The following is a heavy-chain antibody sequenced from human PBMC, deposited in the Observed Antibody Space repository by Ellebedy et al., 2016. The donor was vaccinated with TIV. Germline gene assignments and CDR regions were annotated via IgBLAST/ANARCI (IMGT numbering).Heavy chain of an antibody. CDR2: IRRKANNYAT. CDR1: DLTFSGSA. D-gene: IGHD2-21*02. CDR3: VHIVVVTATGY. Sequence: GESLKISCAASDLTFSGSAMHWVRQASGKGLEWVGRIRRKANNYATAYAASVKGRFTISKDDSKNTAYLQMNSLKTEDTAVYYCVHIVVVTATGYWGQGTLVTVSS. J-gene: IGHJ4*02. V-gene: IGHV3-73*01.